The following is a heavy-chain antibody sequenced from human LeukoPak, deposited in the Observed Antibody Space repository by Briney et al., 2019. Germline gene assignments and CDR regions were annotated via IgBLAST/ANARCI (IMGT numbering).Heavy chain of an antibody. D-gene: IGHD2-2*01. V-gene: IGHV4-39*07. Sequence: SETLSLTCTVSGGSISSSRYYWGWIRQPPGKGLEWSGSIYYSGSTYYNPSLKSRVTISVDTSKNQFSLKLSSVTAADTAVYYCARRVRDCSSTSCSERNCYYYYMDVWGKGTTVTISS. CDR3: ARRVRDCSSTSCSERNCYYYYMDV. CDR2: IYYSGST. CDR1: GGSISSSRYY. J-gene: IGHJ6*03.